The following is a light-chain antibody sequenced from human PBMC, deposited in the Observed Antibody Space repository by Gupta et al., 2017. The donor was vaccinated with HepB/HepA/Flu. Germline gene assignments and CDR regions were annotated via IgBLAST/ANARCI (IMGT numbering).Light chain of an antibody. Sequence: SSSLPQPPSVSVTPRWPSRITCSGDKLGDKYACWYQQKPGQSPVLVIYQDTKRPSGIPERFSGSNSGNTATLTISGTQTTDEADYYCQVWDSSTVVFGGGTKLTVL. CDR1: KLGDKY. V-gene: IGLV3-1*01. CDR2: QDT. CDR3: QVWDSSTVV. J-gene: IGLJ2*01.